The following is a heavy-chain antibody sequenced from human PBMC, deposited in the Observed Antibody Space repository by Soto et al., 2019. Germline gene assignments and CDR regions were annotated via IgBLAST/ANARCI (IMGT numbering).Heavy chain of an antibody. CDR3: ARDASPPGLFFFQAYYG. CDR2: IIPIIGTA. D-gene: IGHD3-3*01. V-gene: IGHV1-69*01. Sequence: ERQAPGQGLEWMGGIIPIIGTANYVQQFQGRVTITADESTSTAYMELSSLRSEDTAVYYCARDASPPGLFFFQAYYG. J-gene: IGHJ6*01.